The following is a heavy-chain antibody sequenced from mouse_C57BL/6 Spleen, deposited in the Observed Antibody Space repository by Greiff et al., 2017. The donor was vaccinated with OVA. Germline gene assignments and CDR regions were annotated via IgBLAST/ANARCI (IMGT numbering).Heavy chain of an antibody. CDR2: INPNNGGT. Sequence: EVKLQESGPELVKPGASVKMSCKASGYTFTDYNMHWVKQSHGKSLEWIGYINPNNGGTSYNQKFKGKATLTVNKSSSTAYMELRSLTSEDSAVYYCARRGNYDEKGGWGQGTTLTVSS. V-gene: IGHV1-22*01. J-gene: IGHJ2*01. D-gene: IGHD2-1*01. CDR3: ARRGNYDEKGG. CDR1: GYTFTDYN.